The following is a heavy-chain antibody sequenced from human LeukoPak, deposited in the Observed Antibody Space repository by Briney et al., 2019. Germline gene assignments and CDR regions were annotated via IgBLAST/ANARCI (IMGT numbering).Heavy chain of an antibody. CDR1: GFTFSSYG. Sequence: PGRSLRLSCAASGFTFSSYGMHWVRQAPGKGLEWVAVIWYDGSNKYYADSVKGRFTISRDNSKNTLYLQMSSLRAEDTAVYYCAKDLSLGAIDYWGQGTLVTVSS. CDR3: AKDLSLGAIDY. D-gene: IGHD1-26*01. V-gene: IGHV3-33*06. J-gene: IGHJ4*02. CDR2: IWYDGSNK.